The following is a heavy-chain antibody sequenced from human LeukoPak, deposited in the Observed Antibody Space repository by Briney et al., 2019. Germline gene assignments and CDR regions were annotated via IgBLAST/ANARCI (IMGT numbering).Heavy chain of an antibody. J-gene: IGHJ4*02. V-gene: IGHV4-4*09. CDR2: IYTGGST. CDR3: ASPGERDYFDY. Sequence: SETLSLTCTVSGGSISRYYWSWIRQPPGKGLEWIGYIYTGGSTNYNPSLKSRVTISVDTSKNQFSLKLSSVTAADTAVYYCASPGERDYFDYWGQGTLVTVSS. CDR1: GGSISRYY. D-gene: IGHD7-27*01.